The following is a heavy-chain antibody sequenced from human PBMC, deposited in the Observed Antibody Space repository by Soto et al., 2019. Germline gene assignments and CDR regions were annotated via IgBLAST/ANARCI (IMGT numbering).Heavy chain of an antibody. V-gene: IGHV3-23*01. J-gene: IGHJ6*02. CDR2: ISGSGGST. CDR3: ANSISHHGGCGGDCYGVYYYGMDV. Sequence: HPVGSLRLSCAASGFTFSSYAMSWVRQAPGKGLEWVSAISGSGGSTYYADSVKGRFTISRDNSKNTLYLQMNSLRAEDTAVYYCANSISHHGGCGGDCYGVYYYGMDVWGQGTTVTVSS. CDR1: GFTFSSYA. D-gene: IGHD2-21*02.